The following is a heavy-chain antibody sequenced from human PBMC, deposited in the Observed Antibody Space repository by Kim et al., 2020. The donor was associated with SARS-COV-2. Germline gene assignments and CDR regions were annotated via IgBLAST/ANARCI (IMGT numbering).Heavy chain of an antibody. V-gene: IGHV3-48*02. CDR3: ARDAYGDYFSFDY. CDR1: GFTFSSYS. D-gene: IGHD4-17*01. Sequence: GSLRLSCTASGFTFSSYSLNWVRQAPGKGLEWISYIHKGSGSIFYADSVQGRFTVSRDNGQNSLYLDMSSLRDDDTAVYYCARDAYGDYFSFDYWGLGTLVTVSS. J-gene: IGHJ4*02. CDR2: IHKGSGSI.